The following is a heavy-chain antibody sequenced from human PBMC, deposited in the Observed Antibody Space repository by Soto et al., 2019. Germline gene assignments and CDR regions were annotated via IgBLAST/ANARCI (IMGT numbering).Heavy chain of an antibody. CDR3: AREAAAAAGRAFDI. CDR2: ISSSSSYI. D-gene: IGHD6-13*01. V-gene: IGHV3-21*01. CDR1: GFTFSSYS. Sequence: ESGGGLVKPGGSLRLSCAASGFTFSSYSMNWVRQAPGKGLEWVSSISSSSSYIYYADSVKGRFTISRDNAKNSLYLQMNSLRAEDTAVYYCAREAAAAAGRAFDIWGQGTMVTVSS. J-gene: IGHJ3*02.